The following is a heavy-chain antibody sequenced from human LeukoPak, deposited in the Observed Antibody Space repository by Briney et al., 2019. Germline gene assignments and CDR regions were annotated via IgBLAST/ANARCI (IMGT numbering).Heavy chain of an antibody. V-gene: IGHV1-69*13. J-gene: IGHJ5*02. Sequence: ASVKVSCKASGGTFSSYAISWVRQAPGQGLEWMEGIIPIFGTANYAQKFQGRVTITADESTSTAYMELSSLRSEDTAVYYCARGHPGLLRFLEWSQNWFDPWGQGTLVTVSS. D-gene: IGHD3-3*01. CDR3: ARGHPGLLRFLEWSQNWFDP. CDR1: GGTFSSYA. CDR2: IIPIFGTA.